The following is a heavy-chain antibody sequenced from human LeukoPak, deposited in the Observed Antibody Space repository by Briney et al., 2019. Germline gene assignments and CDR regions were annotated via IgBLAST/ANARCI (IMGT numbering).Heavy chain of an antibody. CDR2: ISSSGSTI. CDR3: AELGITMIGGV. J-gene: IGHJ6*04. V-gene: IGHV3-48*03. Sequence: PGGSVILSCAASGFTFSSYEMNWVRQAPGKGLEWVSYISSSGSTIYYADSVKGRFTISRDNAKNSLYLQMNSLRAEDTAVYYCAELGITMIGGVWGKGTTVTISS. D-gene: IGHD3-10*02. CDR1: GFTFSSYE.